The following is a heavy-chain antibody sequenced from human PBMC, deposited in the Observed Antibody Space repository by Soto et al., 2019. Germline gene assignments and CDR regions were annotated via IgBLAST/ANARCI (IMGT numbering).Heavy chain of an antibody. D-gene: IGHD1-26*01. CDR2: ISAYNGNT. J-gene: IGHJ4*02. CDR3: ASRSAVGAKVYYFDY. Sequence: GASVKVSCKASGYTFTSYGISWVRQAPGQGLEWMGWISAYNGNTNYAQKLQGRVTMTTDTSTSTAYMELSSLRSEDTAVYYCASRSAVGAKVYYFDYWGQGTLVTVSS. CDR1: GYTFTSYG. V-gene: IGHV1-18*01.